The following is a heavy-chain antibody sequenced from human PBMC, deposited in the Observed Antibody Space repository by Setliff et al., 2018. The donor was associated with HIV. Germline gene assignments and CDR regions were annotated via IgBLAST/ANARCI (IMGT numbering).Heavy chain of an antibody. D-gene: IGHD3-10*01. V-gene: IGHV3-7*01. CDR1: GFTFSGNW. Sequence: VGSLRLSCAVSGFTFSGNWMSWVRQAPGKGLEWVANINQDGSQKYYVDSAKGRFTISRDNAKKSLYLQMDSLRAEDTAVYYCARSYYGSTTAYGMDAWGQGTAVTVSS. J-gene: IGHJ6*02. CDR3: ARSYYGSTTAYGMDA. CDR2: INQDGSQK.